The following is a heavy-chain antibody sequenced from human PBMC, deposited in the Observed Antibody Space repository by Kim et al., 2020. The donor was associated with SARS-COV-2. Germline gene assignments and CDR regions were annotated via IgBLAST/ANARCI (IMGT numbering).Heavy chain of an antibody. CDR1: GFTFSSYW. CDR3: AEDPVSYYDYVWWSYRRGIPGRGLDV. J-gene: IGHJ6*02. D-gene: IGHD3-16*02. V-gene: IGHV3-7*01. CDR2: INQDGSEK. Sequence: GGSLRLSCAASGFTFSSYWMSWVRQAPGKGLEWVANINQDGSEKYSVDSVKGRFTISRNNANNSLYLQMNSLRGEDAAVYYCAEDPVSYYDYVWWSYRRGIPGRGLDVWGQGTTVTVSS.